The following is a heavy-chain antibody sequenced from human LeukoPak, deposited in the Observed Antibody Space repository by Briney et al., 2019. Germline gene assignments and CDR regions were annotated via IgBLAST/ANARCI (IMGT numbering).Heavy chain of an antibody. Sequence: GGSLRLSCTASGFTFSDCDMSWFRQAPGKGLEWVSSISYRDSHIYYADSAKGRFTISRDNAKNSLYLQMNNLRAEDTAVYYCGRAFPPLRVAAAGDCWGQGTLVTVSS. V-gene: IGHV3-21*06. J-gene: IGHJ4*02. CDR2: ISYRDSHI. CDR3: GRAFPPLRVAAAGDC. D-gene: IGHD6-25*01. CDR1: GFTFSDCD.